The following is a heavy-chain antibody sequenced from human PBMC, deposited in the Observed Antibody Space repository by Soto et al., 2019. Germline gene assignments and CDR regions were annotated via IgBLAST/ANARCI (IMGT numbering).Heavy chain of an antibody. CDR2: INPIGGGT. D-gene: IGHD4-17*01. CDR1: GDPFTDYY. CDR3: AATTVHVAPPAYLDA. J-gene: IGHJ4*02. V-gene: IGHV1-2*02. Sequence: ASVQVSCKASGDPFTDYYIHWLRQAPGQGSQWMGWINPIGGGTNFEQTFPGGVSMTRDPSISTVYIHLSNVRSDDTDVYYCAATTVHVAPPAYLDAWGQGTLVTVSS.